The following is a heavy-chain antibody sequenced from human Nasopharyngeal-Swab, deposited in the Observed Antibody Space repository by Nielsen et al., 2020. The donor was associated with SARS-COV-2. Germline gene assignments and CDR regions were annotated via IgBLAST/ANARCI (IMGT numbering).Heavy chain of an antibody. CDR2: INTNTGNP. J-gene: IGHJ4*02. V-gene: IGHV7-4-1*02. CDR3: ARKENYDILTGYGPGNFDY. D-gene: IGHD3-9*01. Sequence: ARQAPGQGLEWMGWINTNTGNPTYAQGFTGRFVFSLDTSVSTAYLQISSLKAEDTAVYYCARKENYDILTGYGPGNFDYWGQGTLVTVSS.